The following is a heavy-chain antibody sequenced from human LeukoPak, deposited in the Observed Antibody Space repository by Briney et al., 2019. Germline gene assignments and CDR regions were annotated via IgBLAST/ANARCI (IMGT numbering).Heavy chain of an antibody. CDR3: ARDSYGSADY. J-gene: IGHJ4*02. Sequence: GGSLRLSCAASGFTFSSYVMHWVRQAPGKGLEWVAYISSSTTIYYADSVKGRFTISRDNAKNSLYLQMNSLRVEDTAVYYCARDSYGSADYWGQGTLVTVSS. D-gene: IGHD3-10*01. CDR1: GFTFSSYV. V-gene: IGHV3-48*01. CDR2: ISSSTTI.